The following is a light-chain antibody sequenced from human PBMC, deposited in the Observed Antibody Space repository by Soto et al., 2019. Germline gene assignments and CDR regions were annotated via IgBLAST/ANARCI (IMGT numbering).Light chain of an antibody. Sequence: DIQMTQSPSSVSASVGDRVTLTCRASQDIGNLVAWYQQKPGKAPKLLIYFGSNLQTGVPSRFSGSGSGTDFTLTISSLQPADLATYDGQQADSFPLTFGRGTRVEIK. CDR3: QQADSFPLT. J-gene: IGKJ4*01. CDR1: QDIGNL. V-gene: IGKV1-12*01. CDR2: FGS.